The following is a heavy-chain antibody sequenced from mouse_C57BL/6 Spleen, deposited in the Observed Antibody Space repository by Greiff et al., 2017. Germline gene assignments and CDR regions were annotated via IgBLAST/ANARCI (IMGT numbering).Heavy chain of an antibody. D-gene: IGHD2-2*01. J-gene: IGHJ3*01. CDR1: GYAFSSSW. CDR2: ISPGSGST. Sequence: VQLQQSGPELVKPGASVKISCKASGYAFSSSWMNWVKQRPGKGLEWIGRISPGSGSTNYNEKFKSKATLTVDTSSSTAYMQLSSLTLEVSAVYYCARDRIYYGCAWFAYWGQGTLVTVSA. V-gene: IGHV1-82*01. CDR3: ARDRIYYGCAWFAY.